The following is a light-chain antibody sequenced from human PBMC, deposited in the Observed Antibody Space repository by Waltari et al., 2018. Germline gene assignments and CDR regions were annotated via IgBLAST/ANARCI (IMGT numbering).Light chain of an antibody. V-gene: IGKV3-20*01. J-gene: IGKJ1*01. Sequence: EIVLTQSPGTLSLSPGERVTLSCRANQSVGRSLAWYQQRPGQAPRLLIYDAFTRATGVADRFSGSGSGTDFSLTISRLDPEDFAVYYCQMYVRLPVTFGQGTKVEIK. CDR2: DAF. CDR1: QSVGRS. CDR3: QMYVRLPVT.